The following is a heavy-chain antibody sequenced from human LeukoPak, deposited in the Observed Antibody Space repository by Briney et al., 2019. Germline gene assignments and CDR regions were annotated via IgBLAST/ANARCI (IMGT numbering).Heavy chain of an antibody. V-gene: IGHV3-30*02. CDR2: IPFDGSDE. CDR3: ARGGGSRDAFDI. CDR1: GFRLTTYG. J-gene: IGHJ3*02. Sequence: GGSLRISCEVSGFRLTTYGTHWVRQAPGKGLEWVAYIPFDGSDEYYVDSVKGRFSISRDNAKNSLYLQMNSLRAEDTAVYYCARGGGSRDAFDIWGQGTTVTVSS. D-gene: IGHD2-15*01.